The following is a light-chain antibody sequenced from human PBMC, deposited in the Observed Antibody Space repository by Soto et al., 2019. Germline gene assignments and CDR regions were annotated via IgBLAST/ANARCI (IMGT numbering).Light chain of an antibody. J-gene: IGKJ4*01. Sequence: DIVMTQSPDSLTVSLGERATISCKSSQSVFYRSTKTNYLGWYQQKPGQRPRLLIYWASTREIGVLDRFSGSGSRTDFTLTISSLQAEDAAIYYCQQYYETPFTFGGGTKVEI. CDR3: QQYYETPFT. V-gene: IGKV4-1*01. CDR1: QSVFYRSTKTNY. CDR2: WAS.